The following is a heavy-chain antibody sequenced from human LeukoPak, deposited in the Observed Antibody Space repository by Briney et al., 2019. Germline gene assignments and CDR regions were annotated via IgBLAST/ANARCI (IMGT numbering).Heavy chain of an antibody. CDR3: ARDITSTSNS. Sequence: PGGSLRLSCAASGFTFSSYEMNWVRQAPGKGLEWVSYISHSGSTIYYADSVKGRFTISRDDAKNSLYLQMNSLRAEDTAVYYCARDITSTSNSWGQGTLVTVSS. CDR2: ISHSGSTI. CDR1: GFTFSSYE. J-gene: IGHJ4*02. V-gene: IGHV3-48*03. D-gene: IGHD3-10*01.